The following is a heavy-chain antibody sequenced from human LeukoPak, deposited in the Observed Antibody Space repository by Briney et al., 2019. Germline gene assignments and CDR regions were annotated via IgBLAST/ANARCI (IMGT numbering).Heavy chain of an antibody. CDR1: GYTFTTYG. CDR3: AREICISSSCPSGIVYFGMDV. D-gene: IGHD2-2*01. Sequence: GASVKVSCKASGYTFTTYGISWVRQAPGQRLEWMGWIRTHNGETAYARNVQGRVNMTADISTTTVYMEVMRLTSDDTAVYYCAREICISSSCPSGIVYFGMDVWGQGTTVTVSS. CDR2: IRTHNGET. V-gene: IGHV1-18*01. J-gene: IGHJ6*02.